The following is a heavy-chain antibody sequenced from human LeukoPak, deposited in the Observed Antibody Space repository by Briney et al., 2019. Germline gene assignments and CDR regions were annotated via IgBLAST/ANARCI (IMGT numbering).Heavy chain of an antibody. Sequence: GGSLRLSCAASGFTFSSYSVNWVRQAPGKGLEWVSSISSSSSYIYYADSVKGRLTISRDNAKNSLYLQMTSLRAEDTAVYYCARGGVVPAAEWGQGTLVTVSS. CDR2: ISSSSSYI. CDR3: ARGGVVPAAE. V-gene: IGHV3-21*01. J-gene: IGHJ4*02. CDR1: GFTFSSYS. D-gene: IGHD2-2*01.